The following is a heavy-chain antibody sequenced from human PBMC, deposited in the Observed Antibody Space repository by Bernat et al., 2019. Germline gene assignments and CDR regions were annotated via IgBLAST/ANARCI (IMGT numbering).Heavy chain of an antibody. Sequence: QVQLQESGPGLVKPSETLSLTCTVSGGSISSYYWSWIRQPPGKGLEWIGYIYYSGSTNYNPSLKSRVTISVDTSKNQFSLKLSSVTAADTAVYYYARVGDGSGWYGVDWFDPWGQGTLVTVSS. V-gene: IGHV4-59*01. CDR1: GGSISSYY. CDR3: ARVGDGSGWYGVDWFDP. CDR2: IYYSGST. D-gene: IGHD6-19*01. J-gene: IGHJ5*02.